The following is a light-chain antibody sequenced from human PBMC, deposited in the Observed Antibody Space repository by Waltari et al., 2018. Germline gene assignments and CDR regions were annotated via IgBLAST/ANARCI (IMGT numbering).Light chain of an antibody. CDR1: SGHSSNI. CDR2: GNSDGSY. J-gene: IGLJ3*02. V-gene: IGLV4-69*01. Sequence: QLVVTQSPSASASLGASVKLTCTLRSGHSSNIVAWHPQHPEKGPRFLMTGNSDGSYRQGDGIPDRFSGSHSGGMRYLISASLQSEDEADYYCQTGGHGTWVFGGGTKLTVL. CDR3: QTGGHGTWV.